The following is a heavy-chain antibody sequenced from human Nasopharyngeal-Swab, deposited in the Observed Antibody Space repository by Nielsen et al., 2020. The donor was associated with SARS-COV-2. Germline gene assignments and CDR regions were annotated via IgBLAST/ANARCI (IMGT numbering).Heavy chain of an antibody. J-gene: IGHJ6*02. Sequence: GESLKISCATSGYRFTDYWIAWVRQAPGKGLECMGTIFPGDSDTRYSPSFEGRVTISVDQSITTAYLQWTSLKASDTAKYYCAIGAAVGTLFHGMDVWGQGTMVTVSS. V-gene: IGHV5-51*01. CDR1: GYRFTDYW. CDR3: AIGAAVGTLFHGMDV. CDR2: IFPGDSDT. D-gene: IGHD1-26*01.